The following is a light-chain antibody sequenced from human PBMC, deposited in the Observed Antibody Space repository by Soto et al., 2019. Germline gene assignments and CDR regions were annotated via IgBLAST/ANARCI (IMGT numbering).Light chain of an antibody. V-gene: IGKV1-5*03. J-gene: IGKJ1*01. CDR1: QSIGDS. Sequence: EIKRTQSPSTLSASLGDRVTITCRASQSIGDSLAWYQQRPGKAPNLLIYKASTLEGGVPSRFSGSGSGTQFTLTITSLQPDDFATYYCQQYYSYPWTFGQGTKVDI. CDR3: QQYYSYPWT. CDR2: KAS.